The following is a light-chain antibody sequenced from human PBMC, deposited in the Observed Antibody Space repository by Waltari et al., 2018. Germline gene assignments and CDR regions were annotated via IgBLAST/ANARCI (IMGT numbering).Light chain of an antibody. CDR3: QQTYTLPPWT. CDR2: SAS. J-gene: IGKJ1*01. CDR1: QTISSY. Sequence: CRTSQTISSYVNLYHQKPGKAPEVLVFSASSLQRGVPSMFSGSGSGTEFTLTITSLQPEDFATYYCQQTYTLPPWTFGQGTKVEFK. V-gene: IGKV1-39*01.